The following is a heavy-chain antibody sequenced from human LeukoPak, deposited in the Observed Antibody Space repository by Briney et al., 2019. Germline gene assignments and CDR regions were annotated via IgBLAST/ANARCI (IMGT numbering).Heavy chain of an antibody. Sequence: GGSLNLSCAASGFTFSSYAMSWVRQAPGKGLEWVSASSGSGGSTNYADSEKGRFTISRDNSKNTLYLQMNSLRAEDTAVYYCAKAPPRIYGGNTLGAFDIWGQGTMVTISS. J-gene: IGHJ3*02. CDR2: SSGSGGST. CDR1: GFTFSSYA. D-gene: IGHD4-23*01. CDR3: AKAPPRIYGGNTLGAFDI. V-gene: IGHV3-23*01.